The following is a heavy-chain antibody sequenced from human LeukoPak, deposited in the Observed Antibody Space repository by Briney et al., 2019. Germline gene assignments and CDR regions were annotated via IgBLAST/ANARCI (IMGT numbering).Heavy chain of an antibody. CDR3: ARDCSGGSCYWGYFDY. D-gene: IGHD2-15*01. CDR1: GGSISSSSYY. Sequence: SETLSLTCTVSGGSISSSSYYWGWIRQPPGKGLEWIGSIYYSGSTYYNPSLKSRVTISVDTSKNQFSLKLSSVTAADTAVYCCARDCSGGSCYWGYFDYWGQGTLVTVSS. V-gene: IGHV4-39*02. CDR2: IYYSGST. J-gene: IGHJ4*02.